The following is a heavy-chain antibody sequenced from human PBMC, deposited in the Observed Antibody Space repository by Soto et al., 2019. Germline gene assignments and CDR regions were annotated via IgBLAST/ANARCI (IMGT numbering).Heavy chain of an antibody. J-gene: IGHJ5*02. CDR3: SSRVTDAPT. Sequence: SETLSLTCAVSGGSISSGWWTWVRQPPGKGLEWIGEILYSGRTNYNSSLNSRVTISIDKSKNQFSLNLSSVTAADTAVYYCSSRVTDAPTWGQGTLVTVSS. D-gene: IGHD3-10*01. V-gene: IGHV4-4*02. CDR1: GGSISSGW. CDR2: ILYSGRT.